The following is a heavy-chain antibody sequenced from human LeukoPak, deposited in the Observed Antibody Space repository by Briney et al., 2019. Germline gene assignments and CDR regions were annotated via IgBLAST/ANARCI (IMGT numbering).Heavy chain of an antibody. Sequence: ASVKVSCKASGYTFTDYDIHWVRQAPGQGLEWMGWINPNSGGTNYAQKLQGRVTMTRDTSISTAYMELSRLRSDDTAVYYCASLVDYYGSGSYYNALDYWGQGTLVTVSS. J-gene: IGHJ4*02. CDR2: INPNSGGT. CDR1: GYTFTDYD. CDR3: ASLVDYYGSGSYYNALDY. V-gene: IGHV1-2*02. D-gene: IGHD3-10*01.